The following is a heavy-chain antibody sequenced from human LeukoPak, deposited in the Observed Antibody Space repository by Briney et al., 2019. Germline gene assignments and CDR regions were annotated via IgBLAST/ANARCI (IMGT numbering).Heavy chain of an antibody. CDR2: IWYDGSNK. J-gene: IGHJ4*02. D-gene: IGHD3-10*01. CDR1: GFTFSSYG. Sequence: GGSLRLSCAASGFTFSSYGMHWVRQAPGKGLEWVAVIWYDGSNKYYADSVKGRFTISRDSSENALYLQMDSLRPEDTALYFCARSDYYGSGTCAYWGQGTLVTVSS. CDR3: ARSDYYGSGTCAY. V-gene: IGHV3-33*01.